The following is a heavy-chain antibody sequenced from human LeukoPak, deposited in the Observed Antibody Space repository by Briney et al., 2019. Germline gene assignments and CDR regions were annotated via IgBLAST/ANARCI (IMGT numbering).Heavy chain of an antibody. V-gene: IGHV1-2*02. D-gene: IGHD2-2*01. Sequence: ASVKVSCKASGYTFTGYYMHWVGQAPGQGLEWMGWINPNSGGTNYAQKFQGRVTMTRDTSISTAYMELSRLRSDDTAVYYCARAQRGIVVVPAAINRFWSDPWGQGTLVTVSS. CDR1: GYTFTGYY. CDR2: INPNSGGT. J-gene: IGHJ5*02. CDR3: ARAQRGIVVVPAAINRFWSDP.